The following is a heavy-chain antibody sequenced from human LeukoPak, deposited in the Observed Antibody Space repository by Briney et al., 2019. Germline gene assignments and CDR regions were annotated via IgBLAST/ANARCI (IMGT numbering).Heavy chain of an antibody. Sequence: GGSLRLSCAASGFTFSSYEMNWVRQAPGKGLEWVSYISSSGSTIYYADSVKGRFTISRDNAKNSLYLQMTSLRAEDTAVYYCARVGSTSWYLDCWGQGTLVTVSS. V-gene: IGHV3-48*03. J-gene: IGHJ4*02. CDR1: GFTFSSYE. CDR3: ARVGSTSWYLDC. D-gene: IGHD2-2*01. CDR2: ISSSGSTI.